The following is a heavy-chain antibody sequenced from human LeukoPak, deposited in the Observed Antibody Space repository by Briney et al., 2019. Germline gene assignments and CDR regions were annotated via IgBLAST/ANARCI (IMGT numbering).Heavy chain of an antibody. CDR2: IYYSGST. Sequence: SETLSLTCTVSGGSISSYYWSWIRQPPGKGLEWIGYIYYSGSTNYNPSLKSRVTISVDTSKNQFSLKLSSVTAADTAVYYCARTNSGYDSRYFVLWGRGTLVTVSS. V-gene: IGHV4-59*01. CDR3: ARTNSGYDSRYFVL. CDR1: GGSISSYY. J-gene: IGHJ2*01. D-gene: IGHD5-12*01.